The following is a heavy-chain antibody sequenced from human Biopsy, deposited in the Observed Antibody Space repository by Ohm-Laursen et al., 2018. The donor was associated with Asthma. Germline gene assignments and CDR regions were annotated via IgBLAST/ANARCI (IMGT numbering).Heavy chain of an antibody. CDR2: INAGNGNT. D-gene: IGHD3-9*01. CDR3: ARTYYDFLTGQGNDAFAI. V-gene: IGHV1-3*01. CDR1: GYTFISYA. Sequence: SVKVSCKASGYTFISYAIHWVRQAPGQRLEWMGWINAGNGNTKYSQRFQGRVTITRDASASTAYMELSSLRSEDTAVYYCARTYYDFLTGQGNDAFAIWGQGTMVTVSS. J-gene: IGHJ3*02.